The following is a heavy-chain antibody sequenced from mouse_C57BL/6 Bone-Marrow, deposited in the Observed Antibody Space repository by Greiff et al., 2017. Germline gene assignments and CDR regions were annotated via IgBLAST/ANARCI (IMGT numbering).Heavy chain of an antibody. CDR1: GFTFSDYY. D-gene: IGHD2-2*01. V-gene: IGHV5-16*01. Sequence: EVKLVESEGGLVQPGSSMKLSCTASGFTFSDYYMAWVRQVPEKGLEWVANINYDGSSTYYLDSLKSRFIISRDNAKNILYLQMSSLKSEDTATYYCARGRLRQYFDVWGTGTTVTVSS. CDR3: ARGRLRQYFDV. CDR2: INYDGSST. J-gene: IGHJ1*03.